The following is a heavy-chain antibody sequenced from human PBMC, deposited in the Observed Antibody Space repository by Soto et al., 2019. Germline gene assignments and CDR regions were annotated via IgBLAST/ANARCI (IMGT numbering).Heavy chain of an antibody. D-gene: IGHD3-10*01. CDR1: GGTFSSYA. CDR3: ARGKSLYDECSYGYYYYGMDV. CDR2: IIPIFGTA. J-gene: IGHJ6*02. V-gene: IGHV1-69*13. Sequence: GASVKVSCKASGGTFSSYAISWVRQAPGQGLEWMGGIIPIFGTANYAQKFQGRVTITADESTSTAYMELSSLRSEDTAVYYCARGKSLYDECSYGYYYYGMDVWCQGTTVTLAS.